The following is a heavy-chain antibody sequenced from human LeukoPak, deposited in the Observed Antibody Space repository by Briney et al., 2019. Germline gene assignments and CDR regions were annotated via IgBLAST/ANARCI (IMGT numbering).Heavy chain of an antibody. CDR3: AKGSYYDSSGSFYFDY. V-gene: IGHV3-23*01. D-gene: IGHD3-22*01. CDR2: ISGSGDNT. J-gene: IGHJ4*02. Sequence: GGSLRLSCAASGFTFSSYAMSWVRQAPGKGLEWVAGISGSGDNTYYADSVKGRFTISRDNSKNTLYVQVNSLGTEDTAAYYCAKGSYYDSSGSFYFDYWGQGTLVTVSS. CDR1: GFTFSSYA.